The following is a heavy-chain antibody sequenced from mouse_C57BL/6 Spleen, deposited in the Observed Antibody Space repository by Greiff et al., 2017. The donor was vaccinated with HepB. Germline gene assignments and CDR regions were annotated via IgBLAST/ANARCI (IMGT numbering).Heavy chain of an antibody. D-gene: IGHD2-1*01. V-gene: IGHV1-4*01. Sequence: VQLVESGAELARPGASVKMSCKASGYTFTSYTMHWVKQRPGQGLEWIGYINPSSGYTKYNQKFKDKATLTADKSSSTAYMQLSSLTSEDSAVYYCARGGNGAMDYWGQGTSVTVSS. J-gene: IGHJ4*01. CDR2: INPSSGYT. CDR1: GYTFTSYT. CDR3: ARGGNGAMDY.